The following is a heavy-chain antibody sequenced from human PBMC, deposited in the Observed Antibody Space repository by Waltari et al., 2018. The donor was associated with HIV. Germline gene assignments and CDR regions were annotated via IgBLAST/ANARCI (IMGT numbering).Heavy chain of an antibody. D-gene: IGHD1-1*01. J-gene: IGHJ4*02. CDR3: ARAPGTDAGGFDY. Sequence: QVQLQQWGAGLLKPSETLSLTCAVYGGSFSGYYWSWIRQPPGKGLEWIGEINHSGSTNYNPSLKSRVTISVDTSKNQFSLKLSSVTAADTAVYYCARAPGTDAGGFDYWGQGTLVTVSS. CDR2: INHSGST. CDR1: GGSFSGYY. V-gene: IGHV4-34*01.